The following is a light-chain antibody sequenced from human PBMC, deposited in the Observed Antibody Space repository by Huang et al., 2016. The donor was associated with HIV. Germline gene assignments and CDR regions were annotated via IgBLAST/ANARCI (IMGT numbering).Light chain of an antibody. J-gene: IGKJ1*01. Sequence: DIQMTQSPSSLSASVGDRVTVTCRASQSIGNYLNWYQQKPGNAPKLLIYGASSLQSGVPSRFSGSGSGTVFILSITSLQPEDFATYYCQQSYNSWTFGQGTKVDIK. V-gene: IGKV1-39*01. CDR2: GAS. CDR3: QQSYNSWT. CDR1: QSIGNY.